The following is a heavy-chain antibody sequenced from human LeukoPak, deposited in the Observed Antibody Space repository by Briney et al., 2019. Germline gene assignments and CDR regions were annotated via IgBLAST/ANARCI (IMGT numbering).Heavy chain of an antibody. CDR2: INTDGSTR. J-gene: IGHJ4*02. Sequence: QAGGSLRLSCAASGFTFSSHWMHWVRQAPGKGLVWVARINTDGSTRNYADSVKGRFTISRDSAKSTLNLQMNSLRAEDTAVYYCARVHSGDIAVAGTDSEFDYWGQGTLVTVSS. V-gene: IGHV3-74*01. D-gene: IGHD6-19*01. CDR3: ARVHSGDIAVAGTDSEFDY. CDR1: GFTFSSHW.